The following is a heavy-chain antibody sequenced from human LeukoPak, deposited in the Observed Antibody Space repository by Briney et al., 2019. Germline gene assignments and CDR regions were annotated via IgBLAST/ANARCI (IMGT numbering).Heavy chain of an antibody. V-gene: IGHV1-2*02. D-gene: IGHD3-3*01. CDR3: ASYITIPGPDAFDI. CDR1: GYTFTGYY. Sequence: EASVKVSCKASGYTFTGYYMHWVRQAPGQGLEWMGWINPNSGGTNYAQKFQGRVTMTRDTSISTAYMELSRLRSDDTAVYYCASYITIPGPDAFDIWGQGTMVTVSS. J-gene: IGHJ3*02. CDR2: INPNSGGT.